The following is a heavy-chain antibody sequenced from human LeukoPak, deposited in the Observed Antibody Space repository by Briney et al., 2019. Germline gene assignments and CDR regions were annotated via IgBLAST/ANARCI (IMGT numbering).Heavy chain of an antibody. CDR3: ARAVLNFSGYYYYYYMDV. J-gene: IGHJ6*03. CDR2: IYYSGST. Sequence: TSETLSLTCTVSGGSISSYYWSWIRQPPGKGLEWIGYIYYSGSTNYNPSLKSRVTISVDTSKNQFSLKLSSVTAADTAVYYCARAVLNFSGYYYYYYMDVWGKGTTVTVSS. D-gene: IGHD2-8*01. CDR1: GGSISSYY. V-gene: IGHV4-59*01.